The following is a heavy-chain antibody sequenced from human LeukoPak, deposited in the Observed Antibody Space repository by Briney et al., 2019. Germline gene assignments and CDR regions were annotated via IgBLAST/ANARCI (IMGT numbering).Heavy chain of an antibody. CDR2: ISAYNGNT. D-gene: IGHD2-2*02. Sequence: VASVKVSCKASGYTFTSYGISWVRQAPGQGLEWMGWISAYNGNTNYAQKLQGRVTMTTDTSTSTAYMELRSLRSDDTAVYYCARSYCSSTSCYTVDYWGQGTLVTVSS. CDR3: ARSYCSSTSCYTVDY. CDR1: GYTFTSYG. J-gene: IGHJ4*02. V-gene: IGHV1-18*01.